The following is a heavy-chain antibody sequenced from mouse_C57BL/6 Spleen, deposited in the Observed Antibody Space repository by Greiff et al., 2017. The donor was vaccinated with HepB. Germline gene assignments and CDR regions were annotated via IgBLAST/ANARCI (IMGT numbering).Heavy chain of an antibody. V-gene: IGHV1-54*01. J-gene: IGHJ2*01. Sequence: VQGVESGAELVRPGTSVKVSCKASGYAFTNYLIEWVKQRPGQGLEWIGVINPGSGGTNYNEKFKGKATLTADKSSSTAYMQLSSLTSEDSAVYFCARRTDYSLDYWGQGTTLTVSS. CDR3: ARRTDYSLDY. D-gene: IGHD2-12*01. CDR2: INPGSGGT. CDR1: GYAFTNYL.